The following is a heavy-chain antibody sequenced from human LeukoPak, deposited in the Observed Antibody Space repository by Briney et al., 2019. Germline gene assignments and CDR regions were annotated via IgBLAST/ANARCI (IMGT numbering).Heavy chain of an antibody. CDR2: IYPGDSDT. D-gene: IGHD3-10*01. CDR3: ARTTMVRGVTRHFDY. J-gene: IGHJ4*02. Sequence: GESLKISCKGSGYSFTSYWIGWVRQMPGKGLEWMGIIYPGDSDTRYSPSFQGQVSISADKSISTAYLQWSSLKASDTAMYYCARTTMVRGVTRHFDYWGQGTLVTVSS. V-gene: IGHV5-51*01. CDR1: GYSFTSYW.